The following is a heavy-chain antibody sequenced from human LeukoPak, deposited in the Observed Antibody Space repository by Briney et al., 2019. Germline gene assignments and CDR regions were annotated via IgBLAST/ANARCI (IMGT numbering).Heavy chain of an antibody. CDR2: IYYSGST. Sequence: SETLSLTCTVSGGSISSYYWSWIRQPPGKGLEWIGYIYYSGSTNYNPSLKSRVTISVDTSKNQFSLKLSSVTAADTAVYYCARGQDFWSGYSFDYWGQGTLVTVSS. D-gene: IGHD3-3*01. V-gene: IGHV4-59*01. J-gene: IGHJ4*02. CDR1: GGSISSYY. CDR3: ARGQDFWSGYSFDY.